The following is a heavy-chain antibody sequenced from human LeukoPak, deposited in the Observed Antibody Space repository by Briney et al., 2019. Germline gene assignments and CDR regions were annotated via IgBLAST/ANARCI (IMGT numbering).Heavy chain of an antibody. CDR3: VKTGSGWFGDY. CDR2: IRYDGIDK. D-gene: IGHD6-13*01. V-gene: IGHV3-30*02. Sequence: PGGSLTLSCAAAGFSFSSYAMYWVRQAPGKGLEWVALIRYDGIDKYYVDSVKGRFTISRDNSKNMLYLQMNSLRTEDTAVYYCVKTGSGWFGDYWGQGGPVTLSS. CDR1: GFSFSSYA. J-gene: IGHJ4*02.